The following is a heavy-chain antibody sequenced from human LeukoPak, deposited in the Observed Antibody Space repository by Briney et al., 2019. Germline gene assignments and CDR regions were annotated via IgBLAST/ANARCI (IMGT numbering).Heavy chain of an antibody. D-gene: IGHD2-8*01. CDR1: GFTLSSYW. Sequence: AGGSLRLSCAASGFTLSSYWLSWVRQAPGKGLEWVANIEQDGSETYYVDSVEGRFTISRDNAKSSLYLQMNSLRAEDTAVYYCVRAGTRRWDYYNYAMDVWGQGTTVTVSS. CDR3: VRAGTRRWDYYNYAMDV. CDR2: IEQDGSET. V-gene: IGHV3-7*01. J-gene: IGHJ6*02.